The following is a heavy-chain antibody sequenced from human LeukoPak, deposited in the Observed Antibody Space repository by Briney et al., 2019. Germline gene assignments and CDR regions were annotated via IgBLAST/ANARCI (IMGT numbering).Heavy chain of an antibody. D-gene: IGHD5-18*01. CDR2: VGGDGGST. CDR3: AKGRGSGYALDY. V-gene: IGHV3-43*02. Sequence: GGSLRLSCAASGFTFDDYAMHWVRQAPGKGLAWVSLVGGDGGSTFYADSVKGRFTISRDNRKNSLYLQLNSLTTEDTALYYCAKGRGSGYALDYWGQGTLVTVSS. J-gene: IGHJ4*02. CDR1: GFTFDDYA.